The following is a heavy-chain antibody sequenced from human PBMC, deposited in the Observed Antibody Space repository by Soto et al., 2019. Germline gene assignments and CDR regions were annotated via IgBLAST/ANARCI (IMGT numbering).Heavy chain of an antibody. V-gene: IGHV4-34*01. CDR1: GGSFHGYY. CDR2: INHSGSV. CDR3: AKGPRAGYYDSGTFYSSVP. J-gene: IGHJ5*02. D-gene: IGHD3-10*01. Sequence: SETLSLTCAVYGGSFHGYYWSWIRQPPGKGLEWIGEINHSGSVNLNPTFKSRVSISLDTSKNRMSLQLSSVSAADTAVYYCAKGPRAGYYDSGTFYSSVPGGQGTLVTVSS.